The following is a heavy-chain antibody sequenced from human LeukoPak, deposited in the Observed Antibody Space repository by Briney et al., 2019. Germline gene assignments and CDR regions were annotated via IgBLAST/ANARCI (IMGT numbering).Heavy chain of an antibody. D-gene: IGHD1-26*01. CDR1: GYTFTSFD. J-gene: IGHJ4*02. CDR2: INPNSGGT. CDR3: AREGDEIVGATPPDY. V-gene: IGHV1-2*02. Sequence: GASVKVSCKASGYTFTSFDINWVRQATGQGLEWMGWINPNSGGTNYAQKFQGRVTMTRDTSISTAYMELSRLRSDDTAVYYCAREGDEIVGATPPDYWGQGTLVTVSS.